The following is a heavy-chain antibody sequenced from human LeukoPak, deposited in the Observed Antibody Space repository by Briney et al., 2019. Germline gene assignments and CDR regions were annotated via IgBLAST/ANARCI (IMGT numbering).Heavy chain of an antibody. CDR3: ARLGSGLLTDWYFDL. CDR2: IYYSGST. J-gene: IGHJ2*01. Sequence: PSETLSLTCTVSGGSISSYYWSWIRQPPGKGLEWIGYIYYSGSTNYNPSLKSRVTISVDTSKNQFSLKLSSVTAADTAVYYCARLGSGLLTDWYFDLWGRGTLVTVSS. D-gene: IGHD6-19*01. CDR1: GGSISSYY. V-gene: IGHV4-59*08.